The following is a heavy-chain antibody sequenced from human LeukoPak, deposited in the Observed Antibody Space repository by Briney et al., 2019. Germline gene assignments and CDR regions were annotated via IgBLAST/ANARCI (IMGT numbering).Heavy chain of an antibody. CDR3: ANDLRYTTSSARKNYFDY. J-gene: IGHJ4*02. Sequence: PGGSLRLSCAASGFTFNTYGMIWVRHAPGKGLELVSGISYSGGSSYYADSVKGRFTISRDNSKNTLYLQMSSLRAEDTAVYYCANDLRYTTSSARKNYFDYWGQGTLVTVSS. D-gene: IGHD6-13*01. V-gene: IGHV3-23*01. CDR2: ISYSGGSS. CDR1: GFTFNTYG.